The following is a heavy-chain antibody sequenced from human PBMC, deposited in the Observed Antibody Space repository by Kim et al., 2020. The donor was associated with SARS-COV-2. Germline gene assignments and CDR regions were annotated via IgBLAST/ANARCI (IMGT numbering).Heavy chain of an antibody. J-gene: IGHJ3*02. CDR1: GGSFSGYY. CDR2: INHSGST. V-gene: IGHV4-34*01. CDR3: ARGKFGEYCSGGSCYSRDAFDI. D-gene: IGHD2-15*01. Sequence: SETLSLTCAVYGGSFSGYYWSWIRQPPGKGLEWIGEINHSGSTNYNPSLKSRVTISVDTSKNQFSLKLSSVTAADTAVYYCARGKFGEYCSGGSCYSRDAFDIWGQGTMVTVSS.